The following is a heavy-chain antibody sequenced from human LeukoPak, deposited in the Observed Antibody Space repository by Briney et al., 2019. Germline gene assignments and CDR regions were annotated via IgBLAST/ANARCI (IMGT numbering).Heavy chain of an antibody. CDR1: GGSFSGYY. CDR2: IYYSGST. V-gene: IGHV4-59*01. CDR3: ARGPYDFWSGYYSSSRYYFDY. D-gene: IGHD3-3*01. Sequence: SETLSLTCAVYGGSFSGYYWSWIRQPPGKGLEWIGYIYYSGSTNYNPSLKRRVTISVDTSKNQFSLKLSSVTAADTAVYYCARGPYDFWSGYYSSSRYYFDYWGQGTLVTVSS. J-gene: IGHJ4*02.